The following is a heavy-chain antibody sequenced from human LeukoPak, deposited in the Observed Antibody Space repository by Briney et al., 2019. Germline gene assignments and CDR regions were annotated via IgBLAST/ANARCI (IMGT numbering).Heavy chain of an antibody. CDR2: ISGSGGST. CDR1: GFTFSSYA. Sequence: GGSLRLSCAASGFTFSSYAMSWVRQAPGKGLEWVSAISGSGGSTHYADSVKGRFTISRDNSKNTLYLQMNSLRAEDTAVYYCVIAPQGGAFDIWGQGTMVTVSS. J-gene: IGHJ3*02. D-gene: IGHD6-13*01. V-gene: IGHV3-23*01. CDR3: VIAPQGGAFDI.